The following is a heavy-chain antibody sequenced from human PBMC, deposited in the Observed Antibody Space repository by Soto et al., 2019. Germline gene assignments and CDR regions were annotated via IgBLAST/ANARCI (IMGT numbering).Heavy chain of an antibody. Sequence: ASVKVSCKASGYTFTSYAMHWVRQAPGQRLEWMGWINAGNGNTKYSQKFQGRVTITRDTSASTAYMELSSLRSEDTAVYYCAIRAVAGTDFQHWGQGTLVTVSS. CDR2: INAGNGNT. CDR1: GYTFTSYA. V-gene: IGHV1-3*01. D-gene: IGHD6-19*01. J-gene: IGHJ1*01. CDR3: AIRAVAGTDFQH.